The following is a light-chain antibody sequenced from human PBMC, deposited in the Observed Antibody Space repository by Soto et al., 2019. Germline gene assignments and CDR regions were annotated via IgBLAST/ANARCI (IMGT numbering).Light chain of an antibody. CDR3: AAWDDSLSGWV. Sequence: QSVLTQSPSASGTPGQRGTISCSGGNSNIGSNYVYWFQQLPGTAPKLLIYKNNQRPSGVPDRFSGSKSGTSASLAISGLRSEDEADYYCAAWDDSLSGWVFGGGTKLTVL. J-gene: IGLJ3*02. V-gene: IGLV1-47*01. CDR1: NSNIGSNY. CDR2: KNN.